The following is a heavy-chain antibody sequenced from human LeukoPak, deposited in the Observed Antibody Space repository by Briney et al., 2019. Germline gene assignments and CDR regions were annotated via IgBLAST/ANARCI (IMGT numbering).Heavy chain of an antibody. V-gene: IGHV3-30*02. D-gene: IGHD3-3*01. CDR3: AKDLERNYDFWSAPMPGGG. CDR2: IRYDGSNK. CDR1: GFTFSNYG. J-gene: IGHJ3*01. Sequence: PGGSLRLSCAASGFTFSNYGMHWVRQAPGKGLEWVAFIRYDGSNKYYADSVKGRFTTSRDNSKNTLYLQMNSLRAEDTAVYYCAKDLERNYDFWSAPMPGGGWGQGTMVTVSS.